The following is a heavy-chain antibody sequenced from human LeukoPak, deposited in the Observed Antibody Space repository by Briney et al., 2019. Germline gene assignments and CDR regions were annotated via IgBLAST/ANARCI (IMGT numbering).Heavy chain of an antibody. Sequence: PGGSLRLSCAASGFTFSDYYMSWVRQAPGKGLEWVSYISSSGSTIYYADSVKGRFTISRDNSKNTLYLQMNSLRAEDTAVYYCAKVADSSGYFPLDYWGQGTLVTVSS. CDR3: AKVADSSGYFPLDY. J-gene: IGHJ4*02. CDR1: GFTFSDYY. V-gene: IGHV3-11*01. D-gene: IGHD3-22*01. CDR2: ISSSGSTI.